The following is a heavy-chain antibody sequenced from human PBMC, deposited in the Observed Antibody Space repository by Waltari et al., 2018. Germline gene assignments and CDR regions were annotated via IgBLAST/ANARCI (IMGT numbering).Heavy chain of an antibody. V-gene: IGHV4-39*07. CDR2: FFNGGTT. Sequence: QVQLQESGPGLVKSSDTLSLTCTVPGGSISTTNYNWGWIRQPPGKGLEWIGSFFNGGTTFHRPTLKRRVTISVYRAKSRFALYLHSVTAADSAGDCWVRGAFESWGQGTLVTVSS. CDR3: VRGAFES. CDR1: GGSISTTNYN. J-gene: IGHJ4*02.